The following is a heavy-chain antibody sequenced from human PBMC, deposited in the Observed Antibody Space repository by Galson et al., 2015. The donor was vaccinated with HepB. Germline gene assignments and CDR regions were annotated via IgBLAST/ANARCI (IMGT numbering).Heavy chain of an antibody. CDR3: AKAATYGSGWYGAFDI. D-gene: IGHD6-19*01. V-gene: IGHV3-23*01. CDR2: ISGSGGST. J-gene: IGHJ3*02. CDR1: GFTFSSYA. Sequence: SLRLSCAASGFTFSSYAMSWVRQAPGKGLEWVSAISGSGGSTYYADSVKGRFTISRDNSKNTLYLQMNSLRAEDTAVYYCAKAATYGSGWYGAFDIWGQGTMVTVSS.